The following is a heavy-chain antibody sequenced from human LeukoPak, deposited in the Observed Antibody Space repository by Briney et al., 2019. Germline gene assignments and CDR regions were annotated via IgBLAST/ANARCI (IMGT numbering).Heavy chain of an antibody. CDR1: GGSIITNSYY. Sequence: SETLSLTCAVSGGSIITNSYYWAWIRQPPGKGLEWIGTIFHSGSTYSNPSLKSRVTISVDTSKNQFSLRLSSVTAADTAVYSCARITGTPTHFDYWGQGTLVTVS. CDR3: ARITGTPTHFDY. D-gene: IGHD1-20*01. J-gene: IGHJ4*02. CDR2: IFHSGST. V-gene: IGHV4-39*01.